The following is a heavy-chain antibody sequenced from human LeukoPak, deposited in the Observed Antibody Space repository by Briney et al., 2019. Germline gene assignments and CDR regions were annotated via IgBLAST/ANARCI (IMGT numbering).Heavy chain of an antibody. CDR2: ISGDGGST. D-gene: IGHD3-22*01. Sequence: GGSLRLSCAASGFTFDDYAMHWVRQAPGKGLEWVSLISGDGGSTYYADSVKGRFTISRDNSKNSLYMQMDSLRTECTALYYCAKGAVVVITSWGQGTLVTVSS. J-gene: IGHJ5*02. V-gene: IGHV3-43*02. CDR1: GFTFDDYA. CDR3: AKGAVVVITS.